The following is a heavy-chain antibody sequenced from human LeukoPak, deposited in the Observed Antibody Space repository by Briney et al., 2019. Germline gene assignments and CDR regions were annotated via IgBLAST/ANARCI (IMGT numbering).Heavy chain of an antibody. D-gene: IGHD3-22*01. V-gene: IGHV4-4*07. CDR1: GDSISGYY. Sequence: SETLSLTCNVSGDSISGYYWNWIRQPAGKGLEWIGRMYTTGSTSYNPSLASRVTVSVDTSKNQFSLNLNSVTAADTAFYYCARGRAYYGSSGFFNYWGQGILVTVSS. CDR3: ARGRAYYGSSGFFNY. J-gene: IGHJ4*02. CDR2: MYTTGST.